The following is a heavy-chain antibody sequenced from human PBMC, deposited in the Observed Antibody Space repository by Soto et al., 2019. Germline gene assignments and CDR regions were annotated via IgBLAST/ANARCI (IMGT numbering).Heavy chain of an antibody. CDR2: IYYSGST. D-gene: IGHD2-15*01. J-gene: IGHJ5*02. CDR1: GGSISSSSYY. CDR3: ARRGYCSGGSCYSGSWFDP. V-gene: IGHV4-39*01. Sequence: KTSETLSLTCTVSGGSISSSSYYWGWIRQPPGKGLEWIGSIYYSGSTYYNPSLKSRVTISVDTSKNQFSLKLSSVTAADTAVYYCARRGYCSGGSCYSGSWFDPWGQGTLVTVS.